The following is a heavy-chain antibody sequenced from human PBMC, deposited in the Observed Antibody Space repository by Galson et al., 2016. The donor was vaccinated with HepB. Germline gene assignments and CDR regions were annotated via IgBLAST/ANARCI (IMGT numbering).Heavy chain of an antibody. Sequence: SETLSLTCAVSGASISNMNWWSWVRQSPGKGLEWIGEIYHSGGTNYNPSLKSRVTISVDKSKNQFSLNLSSVTAADTAVYYCASLDNRRGGDYWGHGTLVTVSS. CDR1: GASISNMNW. CDR2: IYHSGGT. D-gene: IGHD1-14*01. J-gene: IGHJ4*01. CDR3: ASLDNRRGGDY. V-gene: IGHV4-4*02.